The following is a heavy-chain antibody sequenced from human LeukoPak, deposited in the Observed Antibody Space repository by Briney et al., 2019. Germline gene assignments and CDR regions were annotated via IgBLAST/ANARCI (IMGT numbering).Heavy chain of an antibody. Sequence: GGSLRLSCAASGFTFSSYWMSWVRQAPGKGLEWVAHINQDGSETYSVHSVKGRFTIFKDNAENSMYLQMNSLRAEDTAVYYCARDLVDSGSPSPPSFWGQGTLVTVSS. CDR2: INQDGSET. J-gene: IGHJ4*02. CDR1: GFTFSSYW. V-gene: IGHV3-7*01. CDR3: ARDLVDSGSPSPPSF. D-gene: IGHD1-26*01.